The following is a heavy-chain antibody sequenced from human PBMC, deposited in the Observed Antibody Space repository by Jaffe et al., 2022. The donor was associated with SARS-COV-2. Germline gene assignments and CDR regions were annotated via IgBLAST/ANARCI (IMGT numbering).Heavy chain of an antibody. CDR2: ISSSSFYK. V-gene: IGHV3-21*01. CDR3: VRHRAMYYDSSGGDAFDI. J-gene: IGHJ3*02. Sequence: EVQLVESGGGLVKPGASLRLSCAASGFTFSGYTINWVRQTPGKGLEWVASISSSSFYKFYADSVKGRFTISRDNANNSLSLQMNGLRGDDTAVYYCVRHRAMYYDSSGGDAFDIWGQGTTVTVSS. CDR1: GFTFSGYT. D-gene: IGHD3-22*01.